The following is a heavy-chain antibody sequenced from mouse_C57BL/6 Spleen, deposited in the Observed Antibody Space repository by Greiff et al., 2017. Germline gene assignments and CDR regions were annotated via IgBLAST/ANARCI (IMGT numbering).Heavy chain of an antibody. CDR3: AREDYYSLYAMDY. CDR2: IDPANGNT. V-gene: IGHV14-3*01. Sequence: VHVKQSVAELVRPGASVKLSCTASGFNIKNTYMHWVKQRPEQGLEWIGRIDPANGNTKYAPKFQGKATIAADTSSNTAYLQLSSLTSEDTAIYYCAREDYYSLYAMDYWGQGTSVTVSS. D-gene: IGHD2-12*01. CDR1: GFNIKNTY. J-gene: IGHJ4*01.